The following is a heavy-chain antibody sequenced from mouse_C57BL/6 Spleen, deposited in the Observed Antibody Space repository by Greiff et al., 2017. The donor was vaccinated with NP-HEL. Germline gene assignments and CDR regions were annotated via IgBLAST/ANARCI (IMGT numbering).Heavy chain of an antibody. CDR2: INPGSGGT. J-gene: IGHJ1*03. D-gene: IGHD1-1*01. V-gene: IGHV1-54*01. CDR3: ARTAGSSLYWYFDV. Sequence: QVQLQQSGAELVRPGTSVKVSCKASGYAFTNYLIEWVKQRPGQGLEWIGVINPGSGGTNYNEKFKGKATLTADKSSSTAYMQLSSLTSEDSAVYFCARTAGSSLYWYFDVWGTGTTVTVSS. CDR1: GYAFTNYL.